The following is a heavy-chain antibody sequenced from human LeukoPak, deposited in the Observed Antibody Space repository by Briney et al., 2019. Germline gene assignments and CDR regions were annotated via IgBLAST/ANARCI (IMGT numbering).Heavy chain of an antibody. D-gene: IGHD6-6*01. CDR3: ARRFVAARYYYYYMDV. Sequence: SETLSLTCAVYGGSFSGYYWSWIRQPPGKGLEWIGEINHSGSTNYNPSPKSRVTISVDTSKNQFSLKLSSVTAADTAVYYCARRFVAARYYYYYMDVWGKGTTVTVSS. CDR2: INHSGST. V-gene: IGHV4-34*01. CDR1: GGSFSGYY. J-gene: IGHJ6*03.